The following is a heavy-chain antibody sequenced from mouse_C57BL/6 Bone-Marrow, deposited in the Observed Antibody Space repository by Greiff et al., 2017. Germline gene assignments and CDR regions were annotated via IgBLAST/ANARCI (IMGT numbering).Heavy chain of an antibody. CDR3: ARRVGWLLLNAMDY. V-gene: IGHV2-2*01. J-gene: IGHJ4*01. CDR1: GFSLTSYG. CDR2: IWSGGST. D-gene: IGHD2-3*01. Sequence: QVQLKESGPGLVQPSQSLSITCTVSGFSLTSYGVHWVRQSPGKGLEWLGVIWSGGSTDYNAAFISRLSISKDNSKSQVFFKMNSLQADDTAIYYCARRVGWLLLNAMDYWGQGTSVTVSS.